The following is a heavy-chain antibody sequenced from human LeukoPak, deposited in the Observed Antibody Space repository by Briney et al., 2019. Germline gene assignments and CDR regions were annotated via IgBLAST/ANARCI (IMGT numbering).Heavy chain of an antibody. Sequence: SETLSLTCTVSGGXISSGDYYWSWIRQPPGKGLEWIGYIYYSGSTNYNPSLKSRVTISVDMSKNQFSLKLRSVTAADTAVYYCARYPGLEGAGSKGAFDYWGQGTLVTVSS. V-gene: IGHV4-61*08. J-gene: IGHJ4*02. CDR1: GGXISSGDYY. CDR2: IYYSGST. D-gene: IGHD3-10*01. CDR3: ARYPGLEGAGSKGAFDY.